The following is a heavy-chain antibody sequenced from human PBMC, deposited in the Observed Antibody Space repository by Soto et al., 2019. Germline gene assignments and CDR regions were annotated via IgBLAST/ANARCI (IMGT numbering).Heavy chain of an antibody. CDR2: IVPLFGAA. Sequence: SVKVCCKASRGTFSSYAISWVRQAPGQGLEWMGGIVPLFGAANFAQKFQGRVTITADESTSTAYMELSSLRSEDTAVYYCARDRSGPLDYWGQGTLVTVS. CDR1: RGTFSSYA. CDR3: ARDRSGPLDY. D-gene: IGHD6-19*01. V-gene: IGHV1-69*13. J-gene: IGHJ4*02.